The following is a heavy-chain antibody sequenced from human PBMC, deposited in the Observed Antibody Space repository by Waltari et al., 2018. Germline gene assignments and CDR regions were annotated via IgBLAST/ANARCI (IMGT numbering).Heavy chain of an antibody. CDR3: AREGYRIKGAFDI. Sequence: QVQLVQSGAEVKKPGSSVKVSCKASGGNFSSYTISWVRQAPGQGLEWMGRIIPILVIANYAQKFQGRVTITADKSTSTAYMELSSLRSEDTAVYYCAREGYRIKGAFDIWGQGTMVTVSS. D-gene: IGHD5-18*01. J-gene: IGHJ3*02. V-gene: IGHV1-69*08. CDR1: GGNFSSYT. CDR2: IIPILVIA.